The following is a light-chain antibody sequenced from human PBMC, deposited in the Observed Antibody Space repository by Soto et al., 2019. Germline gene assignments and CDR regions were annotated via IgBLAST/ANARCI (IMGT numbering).Light chain of an antibody. V-gene: IGLV7-46*01. CDR2: DTS. CDR1: TGAVTSGHY. CDR3: LVIYTGVGEV. Sequence: QAVVTQEPSLTVSPGGTVTLTCGSSTGAVTSGHYPHWFQQKPGQAPTTLIYDTSIKHSWTPARFSGSLLGGKAALTLSGAQPKDEADYYCLVIYTGVGEVFGTGTKLTVL. J-gene: IGLJ1*01.